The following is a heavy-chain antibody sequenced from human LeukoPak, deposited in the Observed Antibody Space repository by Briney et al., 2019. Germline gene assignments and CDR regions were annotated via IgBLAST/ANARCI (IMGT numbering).Heavy chain of an antibody. J-gene: IGHJ4*02. CDR2: ISYDGSNK. D-gene: IGHD6-19*01. Sequence: GGSLRLSCAASGFTFSSYGMHWVRQAPGKGLEWVAVISYDGSNKYYADSVKGRFTISRDNSKNTLYLQMNSLRAEDTAVYYCARESSGWYKEAFDYWGQGTLVTVSS. CDR3: ARESSGWYKEAFDY. CDR1: GFTFSSYG. V-gene: IGHV3-30*03.